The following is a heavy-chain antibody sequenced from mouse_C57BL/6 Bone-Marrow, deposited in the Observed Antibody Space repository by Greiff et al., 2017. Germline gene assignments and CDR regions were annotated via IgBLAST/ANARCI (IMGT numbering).Heavy chain of an antibody. Sequence: EVKLVESGGGLVQSGRSLRLSCATSGFTFSDFYMEWVRQAPGKGLEWIAASRNKANDYTTEYSASVKGRFIVSRDTSQSILYLQMNALRAEDTAIYYCARDYGSGAMDYWGQGTSVTVSS. D-gene: IGHD1-1*01. CDR3: ARDYGSGAMDY. J-gene: IGHJ4*01. V-gene: IGHV7-1*01. CDR1: GFTFSDFY. CDR2: SRNKANDYTT.